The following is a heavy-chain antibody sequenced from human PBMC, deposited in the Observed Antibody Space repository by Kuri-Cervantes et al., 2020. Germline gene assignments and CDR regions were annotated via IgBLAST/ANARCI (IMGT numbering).Heavy chain of an antibody. CDR2: ISSSSSTI. J-gene: IGHJ3*02. V-gene: IGHV3-48*01. CDR3: ARQYYDRGGAFDI. D-gene: IGHD3-10*02. CDR1: GFTFKYYA. Sequence: GGSLRLSCAASGFTFKYYAMNWVRQAPGKGLEWVSYISSSSSTIYYADSVKGRFTISRDNAKNSLYLQMNSLRAEDTAVYYCARQYYDRGGAFDIWGQGTMVTVSS.